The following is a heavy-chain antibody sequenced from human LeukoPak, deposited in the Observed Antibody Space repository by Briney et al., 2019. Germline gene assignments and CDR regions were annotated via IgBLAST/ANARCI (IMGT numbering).Heavy chain of an antibody. V-gene: IGHV3-9*01. CDR3: AKDLSGSRWNGLDY. CDR1: GFTFDDYA. CDR2: ISWNSGSI. D-gene: IGHD6-13*01. Sequence: PGRSLRLSCAASGFTFDDYAMHWVRQAPGKGLEWVSGISWNSGSINYGESVKGRFTISRDNAKNSLYLQMNSLRAEDTALYFCAKDLSGSRWNGLDYWGQGTLVTVSS. J-gene: IGHJ4*02.